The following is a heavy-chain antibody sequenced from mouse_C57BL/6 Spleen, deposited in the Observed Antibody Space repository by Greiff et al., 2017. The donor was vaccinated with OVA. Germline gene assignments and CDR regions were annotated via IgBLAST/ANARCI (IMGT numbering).Heavy chain of an antibody. J-gene: IGHJ4*01. Sequence: QVQLQQPGAELVKPGASVKLSCKASGYTFTSYWMHWVKQRPGQGLEWIGMIHPNSGSTNYNEKFKSKATLTVDNSSSTAYMQLSSLTSEDSAVYDWAREGTGKGYAMEDGGKGTSGTGSS. CDR2: IHPNSGST. CDR3: AREGTGKGYAMED. D-gene: IGHD4-1*01. CDR1: GYTFTSYW. V-gene: IGHV1-64*01.